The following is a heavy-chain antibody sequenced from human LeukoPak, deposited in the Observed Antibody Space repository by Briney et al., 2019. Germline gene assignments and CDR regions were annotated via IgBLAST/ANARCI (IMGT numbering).Heavy chain of an antibody. J-gene: IGHJ5*02. CDR3: AREQRGYCSGGSCFNWFDP. V-gene: IGHV3-7*01. D-gene: IGHD2-15*01. Sequence: GGPLRLSCAASGFPFSSYVMSWVRQAPGKGLEWVANIKQDGSEKYYVDSVKGRFTISRDNAKNSLYLQMNSLRAEDTAVYYCAREQRGYCSGGSCFNWFDPWGQGTLVTVSS. CDR1: GFPFSSYV. CDR2: IKQDGSEK.